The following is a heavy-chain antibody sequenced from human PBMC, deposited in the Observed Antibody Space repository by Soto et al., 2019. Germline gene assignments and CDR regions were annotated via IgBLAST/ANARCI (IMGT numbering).Heavy chain of an antibody. CDR1: GFTFSSYS. D-gene: IGHD2-15*01. CDR3: ARVGYCSGGSCFQFDY. CDR2: ISSSSSYI. Sequence: EVQLVESGGGLVKPGGSLRLSCAASGFTFSSYSMNWVRQAPGKGLEWVSSISSSSSYIYYADSVKGRITISRDNAKNSLYLQMNSLRAEDTAVYYCARVGYCSGGSCFQFDYWGQGTLVTVSS. J-gene: IGHJ4*02. V-gene: IGHV3-21*01.